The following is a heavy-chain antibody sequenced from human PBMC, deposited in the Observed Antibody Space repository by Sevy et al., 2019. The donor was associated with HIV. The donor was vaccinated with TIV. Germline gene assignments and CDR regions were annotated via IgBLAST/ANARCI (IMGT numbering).Heavy chain of an antibody. Sequence: GESLKISCRGSGNSFTNNWIDWVRQMPGKALDWMGVIFPGNSDTRYCPSLQSQVTISADKSITTAYLHWNSLRASDTAIYYCVRVVAGEGHLDYWGQGTLVTVSS. J-gene: IGHJ4*02. CDR3: VRVVAGEGHLDY. V-gene: IGHV5-51*01. CDR1: GNSFTNNW. CDR2: IFPGNSDT. D-gene: IGHD2-15*01.